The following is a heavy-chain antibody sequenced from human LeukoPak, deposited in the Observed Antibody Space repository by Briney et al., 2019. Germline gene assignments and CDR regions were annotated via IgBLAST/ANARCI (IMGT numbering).Heavy chain of an antibody. V-gene: IGHV4-59*01. CDR1: GGSISSYY. CDR2: IYYSGST. Sequence: SETLSLTCTVSGGSISSYYWSWIRQPPGKGLEWIGYIYYSGSTNYNPSLKSRVTISVDTSKNQFSLKLSSVTAADTAVYYCARAVGYVGNWCDPWGQGTLVTVSS. CDR3: ARAVGYVGNWCDP. J-gene: IGHJ5*02. D-gene: IGHD3-16*01.